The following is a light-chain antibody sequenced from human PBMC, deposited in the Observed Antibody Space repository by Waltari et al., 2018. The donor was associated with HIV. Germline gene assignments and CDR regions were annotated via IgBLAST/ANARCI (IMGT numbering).Light chain of an antibody. J-gene: IGKJ1*01. V-gene: IGKV3-15*01. CDR3: QHYNNWPPWT. Sequence: EIVMTQSPATLSVSPGDRATLSCRASQSISSNLAWYQQKPGQAPRLLIYGANTRATGVPARFSGSGSGTEFTLTISSLQSEDFAIYYCQHYNNWPPWTFGQGTKVEIK. CDR2: GAN. CDR1: QSISSN.